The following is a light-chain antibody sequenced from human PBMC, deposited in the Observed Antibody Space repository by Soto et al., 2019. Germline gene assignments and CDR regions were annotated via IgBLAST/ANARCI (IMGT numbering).Light chain of an antibody. CDR3: QQRSIWPLT. CDR2: DAS. Sequence: EIVLTQSPATLSLSPGERATLSCRASQSVSSYLAWYQQKPGQAPRLLIYDASNRATGIPARFSGSGSGTDFTLTISSLEPEDFAAYYCQQRSIWPLTFGGGTKVEIK. V-gene: IGKV3-11*01. CDR1: QSVSSY. J-gene: IGKJ4*01.